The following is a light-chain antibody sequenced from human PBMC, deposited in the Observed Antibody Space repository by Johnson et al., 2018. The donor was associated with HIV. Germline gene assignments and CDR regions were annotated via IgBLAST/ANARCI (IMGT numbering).Light chain of an antibody. CDR2: ENN. V-gene: IGLV1-51*02. Sequence: QAVLTQPPSVSAAPGQKVTISCSGSSSDMGNYAVSWYQQLPGTAPKLLIYENNKRPSGIPDRFSGSKSGTSATLGITGLQTGDEADYYCGTWDSSLSFYVFGTGTKVTVL. J-gene: IGLJ1*01. CDR3: GTWDSSLSFYV. CDR1: SSDMGNYA.